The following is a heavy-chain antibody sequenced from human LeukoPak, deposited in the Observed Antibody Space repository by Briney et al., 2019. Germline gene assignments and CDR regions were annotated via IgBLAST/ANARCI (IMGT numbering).Heavy chain of an antibody. CDR3: ARAPYSYGSFDY. D-gene: IGHD5-18*01. CDR1: GFTFSSYS. V-gene: IGHV3-21*01. CDR2: ISSSSSYI. J-gene: IGHJ4*02. Sequence: GGSLRLSCAASGFTFSSYSMNWVRQAPGKGLEWVSSISSSSSYIYYADSVKGRFTISRDNAKNSLYLQMNSLRAEDTAVHYCARAPYSYGSFDYWGQGTLVTVSS.